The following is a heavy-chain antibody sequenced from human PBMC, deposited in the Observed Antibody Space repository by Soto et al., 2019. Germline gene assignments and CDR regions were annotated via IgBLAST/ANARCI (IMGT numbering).Heavy chain of an antibody. J-gene: IGHJ4*02. Sequence: QVQPVESGGGVVQPGRSLRLSCAASGFTFSSYGMHWVRQAPGKGLEWVAVIWYDGSNKYYADSVKGRFTISRDYSKNTLFLQMNSLRAEDTAVYYCARDDCSTTSCLAYWGQGTLVTVSS. CDR2: IWYDGSNK. V-gene: IGHV3-33*01. D-gene: IGHD2-2*01. CDR1: GFTFSSYG. CDR3: ARDDCSTTSCLAY.